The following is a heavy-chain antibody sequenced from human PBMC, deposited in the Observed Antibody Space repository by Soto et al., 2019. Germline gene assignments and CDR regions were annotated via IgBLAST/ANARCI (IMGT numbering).Heavy chain of an antibody. V-gene: IGHV3-48*03. CDR2: IRGSSNNI. CDR1: GFNLTNYE. Sequence: EVKLLETGGGSVQPGGSLRLSCAVSGFNLTNYEMNWVRQVPGKGLEWISKIRGSSNNIYYADSVKGRFTISRDNANNLLFLQMNSLRAEDTAFYYCAAEALCGADCYLFEYWGQGTLVTVSS. D-gene: IGHD2-21*02. J-gene: IGHJ4*02. CDR3: AAEALCGADCYLFEY.